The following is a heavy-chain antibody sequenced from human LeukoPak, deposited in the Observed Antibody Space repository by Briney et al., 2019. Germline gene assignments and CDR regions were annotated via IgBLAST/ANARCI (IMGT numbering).Heavy chain of an antibody. V-gene: IGHV4-61*01. CDR3: ARSQGEWLAADAFDI. D-gene: IGHD3-3*01. J-gene: IGHJ3*02. CDR2: IYYSGST. CDR1: GGSVSSGSYY. Sequence: SETLSLTCTVSGGSVSSGSYYWSRIRQPPGKGLEWIGYIYYSGSTNYNPSLKSRVTISVDTSKNQFSLKLSSVTAADTAVYYCARSQGEWLAADAFDIWGQGTMVTVSS.